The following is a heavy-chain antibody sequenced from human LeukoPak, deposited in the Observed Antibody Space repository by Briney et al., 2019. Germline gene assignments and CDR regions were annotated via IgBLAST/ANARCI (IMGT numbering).Heavy chain of an antibody. Sequence: PGGSLILFCAASGFTFSSYWMSWVRQAPGKGLEWVANIKPDGSEEYYVDSVKGRFTISRDNAENSLFLQMNSLRADDTAVYYCARDDGIRTVDYWGQGTRVTVHS. CDR3: ARDDGIRTVDY. CDR1: GFTFSSYW. J-gene: IGHJ4*02. V-gene: IGHV3-7*01. CDR2: IKPDGSEE.